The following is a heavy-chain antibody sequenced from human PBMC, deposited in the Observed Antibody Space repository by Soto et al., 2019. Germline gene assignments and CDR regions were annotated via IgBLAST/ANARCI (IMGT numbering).Heavy chain of an antibody. Sequence: EVQLLESGGGLVQPGGSLRLSCAASGFSFSSYAMSWVRQAPGKGLEWVSAYSGSGDTTYYADSVKGRFTISRDNSKNTLYLQMNSLRVEDTAIYYCAKPDLAYCGGDCHYDFWGQGTLVTVSS. V-gene: IGHV3-23*01. CDR2: YSGSGDTT. D-gene: IGHD2-21*02. J-gene: IGHJ4*02. CDR3: AKPDLAYCGGDCHYDF. CDR1: GFSFSSYA.